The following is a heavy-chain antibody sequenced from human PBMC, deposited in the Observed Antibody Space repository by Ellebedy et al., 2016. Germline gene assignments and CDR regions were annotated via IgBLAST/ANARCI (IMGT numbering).Heavy chain of an antibody. D-gene: IGHD3-3*01. CDR2: ISGSGGST. V-gene: IGHV3-23*01. J-gene: IGHJ4*02. CDR1: GFTFSSYA. Sequence: GGSLRLSCAASGFTFSSYAMSWVRQAPGKGLEWVSAISGSGGSTYYADSVKGRFTISRDNSKNTLYLQMNSLRAEDTAVYYCASRRYDFWSGYFWDGGYFDYWGQGTLVTVSS. CDR3: ASRRYDFWSGYFWDGGYFDY.